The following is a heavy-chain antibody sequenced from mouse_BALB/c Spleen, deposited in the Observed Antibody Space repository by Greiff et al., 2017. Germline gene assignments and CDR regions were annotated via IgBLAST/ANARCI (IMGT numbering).Heavy chain of an antibody. CDR3: ARGCVSQHGGFAY. J-gene: IGHJ3*01. Sequence: QVQLQQSGPGLVAPSQSLSITCTVSGFSLTSYGVHWVRQPPGKGLEWLGVIWAGGSTNYNSALMSRLSISKDNSKSQVFLKMNSLQTDDTAMYYCARGCVSQHGGFAYWGQGTLVTVSA. CDR2: IWAGGST. CDR1: GFSLTSYG. V-gene: IGHV2-9*02.